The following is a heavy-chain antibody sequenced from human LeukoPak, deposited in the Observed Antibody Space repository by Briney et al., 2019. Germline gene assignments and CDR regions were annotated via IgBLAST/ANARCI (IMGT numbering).Heavy chain of an antibody. CDR2: LYSGGNT. Sequence: GGSLRLSCVASGFTVGSNFMSWVRQAPGKGLEWVSVLYSGGNTYYADSVKRRFTISRDNSKNTLYLQMNSLRAEDTAVYYCARGWVFAYWGQGTLVTVSS. D-gene: IGHD6-13*01. CDR1: GFTVGSNF. J-gene: IGHJ4*02. CDR3: ARGWVFAY. V-gene: IGHV3-53*01.